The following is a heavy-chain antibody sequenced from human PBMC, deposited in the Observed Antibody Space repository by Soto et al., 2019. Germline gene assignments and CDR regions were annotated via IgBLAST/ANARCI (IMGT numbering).Heavy chain of an antibody. CDR3: AKDWGTTGDGLLKGFLDV. CDR2: IWYDGSEQ. Sequence: QVQLVESGGGVAQPGRSLRLSCTASGFSFSQTAIHWVRQTPDKGLEWVAIIWYDGSEQYYADSVKGRFTISRDNSKNTGDLQINSLGVDDTSVYYCAKDWGTTGDGLLKGFLDVWGRGTQVTVSS. V-gene: IGHV3-33*06. D-gene: IGHD7-27*01. J-gene: IGHJ2*01. CDR1: GFSFSQTA.